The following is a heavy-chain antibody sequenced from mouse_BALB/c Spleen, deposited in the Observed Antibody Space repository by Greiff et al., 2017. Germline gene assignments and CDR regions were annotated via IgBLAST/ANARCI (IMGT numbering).Heavy chain of an antibody. J-gene: IGHJ2*01. CDR2: ISSGGGNT. Sequence: EVQLVESGGGLVKPGGSLKLSCAASGFTFSSYTMSWVRQTPEKRLEWVATISSGGGNTYYPDSVKGRFTISRDNAKNNLYLQMSSLRSEDTALYYCARHSSLDYWGQGTTLTVSS. CDR1: GFTFSSYT. CDR3: ARHSSLDY. V-gene: IGHV5-9*03.